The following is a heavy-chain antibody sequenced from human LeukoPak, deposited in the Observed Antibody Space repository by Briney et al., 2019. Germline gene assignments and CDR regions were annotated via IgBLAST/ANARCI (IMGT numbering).Heavy chain of an antibody. CDR3: ARDNWSGIAFYFDY. J-gene: IGHJ4*02. D-gene: IGHD6-13*01. CDR1: GFTFNNAW. V-gene: IGHV3-15*01. Sequence: GGSLRLSCAASGFTFNNAWMSWVRQAPRKGLEWVGRIKSKTDAGTTDYAAPVKGRFIISRDDSKNTLYLQMNSLKIEDTAVYYCARDNWSGIAFYFDYWGQGTLVTVSS. CDR2: IKSKTDAGTT.